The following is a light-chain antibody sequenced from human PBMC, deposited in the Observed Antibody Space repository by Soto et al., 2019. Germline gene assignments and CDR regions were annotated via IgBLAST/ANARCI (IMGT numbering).Light chain of an antibody. J-gene: IGKJ4*01. CDR2: AAS. V-gene: IGKV1-27*01. Sequence: DIQMTQSPSSLSASVGDRVTITCRASQGVSDYLAWYQQKPGKVPKLLIYAASTLQSGVPSRFSGSGSGTEXXXXXXXXQPEXVAXXXXXXXNSAPPNTFGGGTKVEIK. CDR1: QGVSDY. CDR3: XXXNSAPPNT.